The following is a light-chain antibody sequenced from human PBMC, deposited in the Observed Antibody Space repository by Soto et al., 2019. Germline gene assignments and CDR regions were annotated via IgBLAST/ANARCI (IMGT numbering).Light chain of an antibody. J-gene: IGKJ4*01. V-gene: IGKV4-1*01. CDR2: WAS. Sequence: DIVMTQSPDSLAVSLGERATINCKSSQSVLYSSNNKNYLAWYQQKPGQPPKLLIYWASTRESGVPDRFSGSCSGTDFTLTISSLQAEDVAVYYCQQYYSTPLTFGGGTKVEIK. CDR1: QSVLYSSNNKNY. CDR3: QQYYSTPLT.